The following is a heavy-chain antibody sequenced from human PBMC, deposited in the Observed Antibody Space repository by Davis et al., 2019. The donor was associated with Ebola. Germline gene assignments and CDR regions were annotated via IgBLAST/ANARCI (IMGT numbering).Heavy chain of an antibody. Sequence: PSETLSLTCTVSGGSISSYYWSWIRQPAGKGLEWIGEINHSGSTNYNPSLKSRVTISVDTSKNQFSLKLSSVTAADTAVYYCAESLYDYYYGMDVWGQGTTVTVSS. V-gene: IGHV4-34*01. CDR3: AESLYDYYYGMDV. CDR2: INHSGST. J-gene: IGHJ6*02. CDR1: GGSISSYY.